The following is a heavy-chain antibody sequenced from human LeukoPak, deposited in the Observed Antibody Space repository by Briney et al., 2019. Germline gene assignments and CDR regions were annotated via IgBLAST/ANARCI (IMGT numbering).Heavy chain of an antibody. V-gene: IGHV3-74*01. CDR1: GFSFSTTW. J-gene: IGHJ2*01. D-gene: IGHD3-10*01. CDR3: ARDWFYTIDF. CDR2: ITSDGSST. Sequence: GGSLRLSCAASGFSFSTTWMHWVRQAPGKGLVWVSRITSDGSSTIYADSVKGRFTISRDNAKNTLYLQMNSLRAEDSAVYYCARDWFYTIDFWGRGALVTVSS.